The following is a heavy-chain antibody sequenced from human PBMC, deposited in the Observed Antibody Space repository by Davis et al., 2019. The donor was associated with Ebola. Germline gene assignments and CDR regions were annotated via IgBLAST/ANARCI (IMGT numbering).Heavy chain of an antibody. CDR3: ARAQDRRGYYYYGMDV. CDR2: IIPIFGTA. V-gene: IGHV1-69*06. J-gene: IGHJ6*02. D-gene: IGHD2-15*01. Sequence: AASVKVSCKASGGTFSSYAISWVRQAPGQGLEWMGGIIPIFGTANYAQKFQGRVTITADKSTSTAYMELSSLRSEDTAVYYCARAQDRRGYYYYGMDVWGQGTTVTVSS. CDR1: GGTFSSYA.